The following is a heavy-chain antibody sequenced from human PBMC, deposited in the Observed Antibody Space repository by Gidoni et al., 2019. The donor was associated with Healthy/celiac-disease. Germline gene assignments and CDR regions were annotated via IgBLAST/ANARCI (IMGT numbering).Heavy chain of an antibody. CDR3: ARGPARSSSYLFDY. J-gene: IGHJ4*02. Sequence: GKKPGSSVKVSCKASGGTFSSYAISWVRQAPGQGLECMGGIIPIFGTANYAQKLQGRVTITADESTSTAYMELSSLRAEDTAVYYCARGPARSSSYLFDYWGQGTLVTVSS. CDR2: IIPIFGTA. D-gene: IGHD6-6*01. CDR1: GGTFSSYA. V-gene: IGHV1-69*01.